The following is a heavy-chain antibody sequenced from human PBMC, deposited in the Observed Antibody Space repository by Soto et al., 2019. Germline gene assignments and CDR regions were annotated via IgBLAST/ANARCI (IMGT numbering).Heavy chain of an antibody. J-gene: IGHJ4*02. D-gene: IGHD3-22*01. CDR3: ARDSWAYYYDSSLDY. CDR1: GFTFSSYS. Sequence: GGSLRLSCAASGFTFSSYSMNWVRQAPGKGLEWVSSISSSSSYIYYADSVKGRFTVSRDNAKNSLYLQMNSLRAEDTAVYYCARDSWAYYYDSSLDYWGQGTLVTVSS. CDR2: ISSSSSYI. V-gene: IGHV3-21*01.